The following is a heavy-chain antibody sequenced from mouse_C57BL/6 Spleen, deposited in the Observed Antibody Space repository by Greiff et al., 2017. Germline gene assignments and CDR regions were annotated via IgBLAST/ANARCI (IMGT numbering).Heavy chain of an antibody. Sequence: LEESGPELVKPGASVKISCKASGYAFSSSWMNWVKQRPGKGLEWIGRIYPGDGDTNYNGKFKGKATLTADKSSSTAYMQLSSLTSEDSAVYFCARELGHFDYWGQGTTLTVSS. J-gene: IGHJ2*01. CDR2: IYPGDGDT. D-gene: IGHD4-1*01. CDR3: ARELGHFDY. V-gene: IGHV1-82*01. CDR1: GYAFSSSW.